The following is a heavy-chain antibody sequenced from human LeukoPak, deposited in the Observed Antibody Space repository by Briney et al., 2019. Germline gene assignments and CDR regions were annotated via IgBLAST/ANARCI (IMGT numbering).Heavy chain of an antibody. J-gene: IGHJ4*02. CDR3: ARALLYCSSTSFSFDY. V-gene: IGHV3-20*04. CDR1: GFTFDDYG. CDR2: INWNGGIT. Sequence: GGSLRLSCAASGFTFDDYGMSWVRQAPGKGLEWVSGINWNGGITGYADSVKGRFTISRDNAKNSLYLQMNSLRAEDTALYYCARALLYCSSTSFSFDYWGQGTLVTVSS. D-gene: IGHD2-2*01.